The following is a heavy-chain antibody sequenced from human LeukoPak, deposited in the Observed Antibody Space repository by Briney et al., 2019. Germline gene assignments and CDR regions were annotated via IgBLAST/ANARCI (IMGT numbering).Heavy chain of an antibody. J-gene: IGHJ4*02. CDR3: AGRVLRRGYSGYEGLDY. D-gene: IGHD5-12*01. CDR1: GGTFSSYA. V-gene: IGHV1-69*13. CDR2: IIPIFGTA. Sequence: ASVKVSCKASGGTFSSYAISWVRQAPGQGLEWMGGIIPIFGTANYAQKFQGRVTITADESTCTAYMELSSLRSEDTAVYYCAGRVLRRGYSGYEGLDYWGQGTLVTVSS.